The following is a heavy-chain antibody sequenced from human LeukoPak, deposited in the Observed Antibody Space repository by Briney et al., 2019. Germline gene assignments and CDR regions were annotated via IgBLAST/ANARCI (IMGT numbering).Heavy chain of an antibody. CDR1: GFTFSSYA. D-gene: IGHD2-21*02. J-gene: IGHJ4*02. Sequence: PGGSLRLSCAASGFTFSSYAMSWVRQAPGKGLEWVSAISGSGGTTYYADSVKGRFTISRDNSKNTLYLQMNSLRAEDTAVYYCAKGHFYYCGGDCYPFYFDSWGRGTLVTVSS. CDR2: ISGSGGTT. CDR3: AKGHFYYCGGDCYPFYFDS. V-gene: IGHV3-23*01.